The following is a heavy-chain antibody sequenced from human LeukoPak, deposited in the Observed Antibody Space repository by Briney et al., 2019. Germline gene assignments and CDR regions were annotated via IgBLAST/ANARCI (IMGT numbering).Heavy chain of an antibody. CDR3: ARGFSSGRFGFDI. CDR1: GYTLRDYF. D-gene: IGHD6-19*01. Sequence: GASVKVSCKASGYTLRDYFMFWVRQAPGQGLEWMGRINPNSGGTKYAQKFQGRVTMTRDTSISTAYMELSGLRSDDAAVFYCARGFSSGRFGFDIWGPGTVGAVSS. CDR2: INPNSGGT. V-gene: IGHV1-2*06. J-gene: IGHJ3*02.